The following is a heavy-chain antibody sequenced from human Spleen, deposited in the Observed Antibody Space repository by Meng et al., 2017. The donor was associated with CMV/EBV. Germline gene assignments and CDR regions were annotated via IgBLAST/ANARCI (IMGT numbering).Heavy chain of an antibody. V-gene: IGHV3-30*02. CDR2: IWYDGSNK. CDR3: AKGYYYDSSGYFY. J-gene: IGHJ4*02. CDR1: GFTFSTYG. Sequence: GESLKISCVASGFTFSTYGMHWVRQAPGKGLEWVAVIWYDGSNKYYADSVKGRFTISRDNSKNTLYLQMNSLRAEDTAVYYCAKGYYYDSSGYFYWGQGTLVTVSS. D-gene: IGHD3-22*01.